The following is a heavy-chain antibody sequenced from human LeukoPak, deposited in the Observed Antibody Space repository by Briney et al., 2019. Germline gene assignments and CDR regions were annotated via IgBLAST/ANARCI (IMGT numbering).Heavy chain of an antibody. V-gene: IGHV1-18*01. CDR3: AGDSAVTPGGDWFDP. D-gene: IGHD3-16*01. Sequence: ASVKVSCKAPGYTFTSYGISWVRQAPGQGLEWMGWISAYNGNTNYAQKLQGRVTMTTDTSTSTAYMELRSLRSDDTAVYYCAGDSAVTPGGDWFDPWGQGTLVTVSS. J-gene: IGHJ5*02. CDR1: GYTFTSYG. CDR2: ISAYNGNT.